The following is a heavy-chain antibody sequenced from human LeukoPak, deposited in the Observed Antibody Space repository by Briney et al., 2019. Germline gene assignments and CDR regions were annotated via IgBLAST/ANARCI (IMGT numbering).Heavy chain of an antibody. Sequence: GGSLRLSCAASGITFSTYAMTWVRQAPGKGLEWVSAISGSGGSTYYADSVKGRFTISRDNSKNTLYLQMNSLRAEDTAVYYCANTAKVTPRDYWGQGTLVTVSS. J-gene: IGHJ4*02. CDR2: ISGSGGST. CDR1: GITFSTYA. CDR3: ANTAKVTPRDY. D-gene: IGHD6-25*01. V-gene: IGHV3-23*01.